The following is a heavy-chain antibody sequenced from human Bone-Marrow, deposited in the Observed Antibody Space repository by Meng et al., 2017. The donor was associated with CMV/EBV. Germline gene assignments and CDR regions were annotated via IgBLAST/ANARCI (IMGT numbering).Heavy chain of an antibody. CDR2: ISYDGSNK. CDR1: GFTFSSYG. J-gene: IGHJ4*02. Sequence: GESLKISCAASGFTFSSYGMHWVRQAPGKGLEWVAVISYDGSNKYYADSVKGRFTISRDNSKNTLYLQMNSLRAEDTAVYYCARDVRITIFGVVIGSYAADYWGQGTLVTVSS. D-gene: IGHD3-3*01. V-gene: IGHV3-30*19. CDR3: ARDVRITIFGVVIGSYAADY.